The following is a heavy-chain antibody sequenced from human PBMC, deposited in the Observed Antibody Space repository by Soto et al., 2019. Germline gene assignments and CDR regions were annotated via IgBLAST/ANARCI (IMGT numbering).Heavy chain of an antibody. Sequence: QVPLVESGGGVVQPGRSLRLSCAASGFTFSSYAMHWVRQAPGKGLEWVAVISYDGSNKYYADSVKGRFTISRDNSKNTLYLQMNSLRAEDTAVYYCARDPSTFIAVDNGAYYYYGMDVWGQGTTVTVSS. D-gene: IGHD6-19*01. V-gene: IGHV3-30-3*01. J-gene: IGHJ6*02. CDR2: ISYDGSNK. CDR3: ARDPSTFIAVDNGAYYYYGMDV. CDR1: GFTFSSYA.